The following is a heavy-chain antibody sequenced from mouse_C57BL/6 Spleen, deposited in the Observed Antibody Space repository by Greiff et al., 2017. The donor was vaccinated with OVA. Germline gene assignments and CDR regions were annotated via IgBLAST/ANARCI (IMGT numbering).Heavy chain of an antibody. Sequence: VQRVESGAELVRPGTSVKVSCKASGYAFTNYLIEWVKQRPGQGLEWIGVINPGSGGTNYNEKFKGKATLTADKSSSTAYMQLSSLTSEDSAVYFCAREGDGYSFAYWGQGTLVTVSA. V-gene: IGHV1-54*01. CDR1: GYAFTNYL. CDR2: INPGSGGT. D-gene: IGHD2-3*01. CDR3: AREGDGYSFAY. J-gene: IGHJ3*01.